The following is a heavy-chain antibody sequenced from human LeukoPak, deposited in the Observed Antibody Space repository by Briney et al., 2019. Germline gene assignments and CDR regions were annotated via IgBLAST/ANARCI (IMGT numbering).Heavy chain of an antibody. J-gene: IGHJ5*02. CDR2: ISWNSGSI. V-gene: IGHV3-9*01. CDR1: GFTFDDYA. CDR3: AKVFCSSTSCWDSGFDP. D-gene: IGHD2-2*01. Sequence: GRSLRLSCAASGFTFDDYAMHWVRQAPGKGLEWVSGISWNSGSIGYADSVKGRFTISRDNAKNSLYLQMNSLRVEDTALYYCAKVFCSSTSCWDSGFDPWGQGTLVTVSS.